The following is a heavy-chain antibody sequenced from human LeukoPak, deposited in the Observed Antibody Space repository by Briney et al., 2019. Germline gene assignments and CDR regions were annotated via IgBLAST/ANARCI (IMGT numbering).Heavy chain of an antibody. J-gene: IGHJ2*01. CDR1: GFTFSSYG. CDR3: ARGVFAGDLLTGYWYFDL. D-gene: IGHD1-20*01. Sequence: GGSLRLSCAASGFTFSSYGFHWVRQAPGKGLEWVALIWYDGSNKNYVDSVRGRFTISRDNSKNTVYPQMNSLRAEDTAVYYCARGVFAGDLLTGYWYFDLWGRGTLVTVSS. CDR2: IWYDGSNK. V-gene: IGHV3-33*01.